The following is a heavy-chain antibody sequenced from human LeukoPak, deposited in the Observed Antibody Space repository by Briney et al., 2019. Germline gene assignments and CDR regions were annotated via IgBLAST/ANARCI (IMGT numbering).Heavy chain of an antibody. D-gene: IGHD3-22*01. CDR1: GFTFSDHY. V-gene: IGHV3-72*01. Sequence: GGSLRLSCAASGFTFSDHYMDWVRQAPGKGLEWVARTRNKVKSYTTQYAASVKGRFTISRDDSKNSLYLQMNSLKTEDTAVYYCARDKARLFHDYWGQGTLVTVSS. CDR2: TRNKVKSYTT. CDR3: ARDKARLFHDY. J-gene: IGHJ4*02.